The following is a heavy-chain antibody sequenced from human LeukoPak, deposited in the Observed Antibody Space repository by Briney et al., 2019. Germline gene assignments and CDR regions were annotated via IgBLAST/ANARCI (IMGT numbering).Heavy chain of an antibody. CDR3: ARGYCSSTSRYINSGVLDP. Sequence: ASVKVSCKASGGTFNNFAISWLRQAPGQGLEWMGRINPNSGGTNYAQKFQGRVTMTRDTSISTAYMELSRLRSEDTAVYCCARGYCSSTSRYINSGVLDPWGQGTLVTVPS. CDR1: GGTFNNFA. CDR2: INPNSGGT. D-gene: IGHD2-2*02. V-gene: IGHV1-2*06. J-gene: IGHJ5*02.